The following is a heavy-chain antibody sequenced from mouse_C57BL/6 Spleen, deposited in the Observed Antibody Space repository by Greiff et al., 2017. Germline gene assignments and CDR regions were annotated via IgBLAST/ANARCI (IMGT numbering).Heavy chain of an antibody. Sequence: QVQLQQPGAELVKPGASVKMSCKASGYTFTSYWITWVKQRPGQGLEWIGDIYPGSGSTNYNEKFKSKATLTADKSSSTAYMQLSSLTYEDSAVYYCAREDSSGRFYYFDYWGQGTTLTVSS. CDR1: GYTFTSYW. CDR3: AREDSSGRFYYFDY. CDR2: IYPGSGST. J-gene: IGHJ2*01. V-gene: IGHV1-55*01. D-gene: IGHD3-2*02.